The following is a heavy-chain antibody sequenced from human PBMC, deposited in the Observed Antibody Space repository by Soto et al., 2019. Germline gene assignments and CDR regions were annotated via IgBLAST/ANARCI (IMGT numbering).Heavy chain of an antibody. Sequence: PAGSLRLSCAAAGFTVIGGCLSWDRKAPGKGLEWVSVIYSDKDYADSVKGRFTISRDNSKNTLYLQMNSLRAEDTAVYYCARDRPIVGNDVAFDIWGQGTMVTVSS. CDR2: IYSDK. D-gene: IGHD1-1*01. CDR3: ARDRPIVGNDVAFDI. CDR1: GFTVIGGC. J-gene: IGHJ3*02. V-gene: IGHV3-53*05.